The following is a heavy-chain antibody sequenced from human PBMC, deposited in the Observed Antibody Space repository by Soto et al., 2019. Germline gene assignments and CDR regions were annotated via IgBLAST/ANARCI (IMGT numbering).Heavy chain of an antibody. CDR2: IYYSGST. CDR1: GCSISSSSYY. J-gene: IGHJ6*02. D-gene: IGHD6-6*01. CDR3: ARSQYSSSSWPNYGMDV. V-gene: IGHV4-39*01. Sequence: SETLSLTCTVSGCSISSSSYYWGWIRQPPGKGLEWIGSIYYSGSTYYNPSLKSRVTISVDTSKNQFSLKLSSVTAADTAVYYCARSQYSSSSWPNYGMDVWGQGTTVTVSS.